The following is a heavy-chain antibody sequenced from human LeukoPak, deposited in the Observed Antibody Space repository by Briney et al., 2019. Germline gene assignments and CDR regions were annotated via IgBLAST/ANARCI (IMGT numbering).Heavy chain of an antibody. V-gene: IGHV3-48*04. CDR2: ISSRSSTK. CDR3: ARDISGSYRGFDF. Sequence: GGSLRLSCAASGFTFSSYSMNWVRQAPGKGLEWISYISSRSSTKYYADSVKGRFTISRDNAKNSLYLQMNSLRAEDTAVYYCARDISGSYRGFDFWGQGTLVTVSS. J-gene: IGHJ4*02. CDR1: GFTFSSYS. D-gene: IGHD1-26*01.